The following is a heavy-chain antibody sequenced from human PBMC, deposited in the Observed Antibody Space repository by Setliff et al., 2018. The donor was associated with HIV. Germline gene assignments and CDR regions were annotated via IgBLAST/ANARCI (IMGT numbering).Heavy chain of an antibody. V-gene: IGHV4-59*11. J-gene: IGHJ6*03. Sequence: LSLTCTVSCGSLRSHYWSWIRQSPGKGLEYIGYIYYNGSTNYNPSLQSRVTISVETSKNQFSLKLSSVTAADTAVYYCARRFLEWFPPSYFYYYMDVWGKGTTVTVSS. CDR1: CGSLRSHY. D-gene: IGHD3-3*01. CDR3: ARRFLEWFPPSYFYYYMDV. CDR2: IYYNGST.